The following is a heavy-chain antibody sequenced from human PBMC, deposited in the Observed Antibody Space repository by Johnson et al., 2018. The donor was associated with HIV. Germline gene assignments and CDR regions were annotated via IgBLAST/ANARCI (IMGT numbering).Heavy chain of an antibody. Sequence: VQLVESGGGLVQPGGSLRLSCAASGFTFSSYAMSWVRQAPGKGLEWVSAISGSGGSTYYADSVKGRFTISRDNSKNTLYLQMNSLRAEDTAVYYCAKDLAVAYCGGDCYSGAFDIWGQGTMVTVSS. CDR3: AKDLAVAYCGGDCYSGAFDI. J-gene: IGHJ3*02. V-gene: IGHV3-23*04. D-gene: IGHD2-21*02. CDR1: GFTFSSYA. CDR2: ISGSGGST.